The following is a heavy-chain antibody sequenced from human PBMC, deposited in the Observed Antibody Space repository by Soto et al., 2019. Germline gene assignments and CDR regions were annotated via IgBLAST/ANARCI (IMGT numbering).Heavy chain of an antibody. CDR2: IYHRGST. J-gene: IGHJ5*02. CDR3: ARDPRGYSDWFDP. V-gene: IGHV4-31*03. D-gene: IGHD3-22*01. CDR1: GASIRSGGYY. Sequence: SDTLSLTCTVSGASIRSGGYYWSWLRQHPGKGLEWIGYIYHRGSTYYNPSLNSRATISVDTSKNQFSLKLSSVTAADTAVYYCARDPRGYSDWFDPWGQGTLVTVSS.